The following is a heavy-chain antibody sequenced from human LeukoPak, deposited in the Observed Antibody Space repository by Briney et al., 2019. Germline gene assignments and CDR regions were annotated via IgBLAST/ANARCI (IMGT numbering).Heavy chain of an antibody. CDR1: GFTFSSYA. V-gene: IGHV3-23*01. J-gene: IGHJ4*02. Sequence: GGPLRLSCAASGFTFSSYAMSWVRQAPGKGLEWVSAISGSGGSTYYADSVKGRFTISRDNANNSLYLQMNSLTAEDTAVFYCARVGSRGYYFDYWGQGTLVSVSS. D-gene: IGHD1-26*01. CDR3: ARVGSRGYYFDY. CDR2: ISGSGGST.